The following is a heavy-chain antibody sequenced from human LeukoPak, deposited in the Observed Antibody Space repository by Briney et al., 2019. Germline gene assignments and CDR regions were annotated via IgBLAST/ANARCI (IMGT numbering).Heavy chain of an antibody. CDR1: GFTFSDXS. Sequence: PXGSXXXXXXASGFTFSDXSXXXVRXAPGKGRXGXSSISGRSSFIYYADSVKGRFTISRDNAKNSLYLQMNSLRAEDTAVYYCAREPTTVTTDASFDYWGQGTLVTVSS. J-gene: IGHJ4*02. CDR3: AREPTTVTTDASFDY. V-gene: IGHV3-21*01. CDR2: ISGRSSFI. D-gene: IGHD4-17*01.